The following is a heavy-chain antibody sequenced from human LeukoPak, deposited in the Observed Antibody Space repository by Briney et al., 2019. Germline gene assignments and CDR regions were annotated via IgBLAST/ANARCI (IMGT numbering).Heavy chain of an antibody. V-gene: IGHV3-21*01. CDR3: ARGHSGSYQRTDAFDI. CDR1: GVAFTSYS. Sequence: PGGSLRLSCAPSGVAFTSYSINWVRHTPGKGLGWGLSTSGGSDYISYADSMKGRFSTSRDNAKNSLYLQMNSLTVEDTAVYYCARGHSGSYQRTDAFDIWGQGTMVTVSS. D-gene: IGHD1-26*01. J-gene: IGHJ3*02. CDR2: TSGGSDYI.